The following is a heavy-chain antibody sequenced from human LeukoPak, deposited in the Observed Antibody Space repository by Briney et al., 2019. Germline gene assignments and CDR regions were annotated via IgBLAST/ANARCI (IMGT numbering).Heavy chain of an antibody. CDR2: IYYSGST. J-gene: IGHJ3*02. Sequence: PSETLSLTCTVSGGSISSYYWSWIRQPPGKGLEWIGYIYYSGSTNYNPSLKSRVTISVDTSKNQFSLKLSSVTAADTAVYYCARGLWFGEPDEPQAGAFDIWGQGTMVTVSS. V-gene: IGHV4-59*01. CDR3: ARGLWFGEPDEPQAGAFDI. D-gene: IGHD3-10*01. CDR1: GGSISSYY.